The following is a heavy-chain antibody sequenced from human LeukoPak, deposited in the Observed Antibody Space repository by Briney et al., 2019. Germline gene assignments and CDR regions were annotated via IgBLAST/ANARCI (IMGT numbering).Heavy chain of an antibody. CDR3: ATHYDTPFGY. D-gene: IGHD3-9*01. J-gene: IGHJ4*02. Sequence: GRSLRLSCAASGFTFSSYAMHWVRQAPGKGLEWVAVISYDGSNKYYADSVKGRFTISRDNSKNTLHLQMNSLRAEDTAVYYCATHYDTPFGYWGQGTLVTVSS. CDR1: GFTFSSYA. CDR2: ISYDGSNK. V-gene: IGHV3-30*04.